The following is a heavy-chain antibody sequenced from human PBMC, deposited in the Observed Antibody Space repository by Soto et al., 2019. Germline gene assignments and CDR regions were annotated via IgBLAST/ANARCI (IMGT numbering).Heavy chain of an antibody. CDR2: ITNSGSRA. V-gene: IGHV3-23*01. J-gene: IGHJ4*02. CDR1: GVTFCNYA. Sequence: PGGSLRLSCAASGVTFCNYAMTWVRQAPGKGLEWVSTITNSGSRADYADSVKGRFTISRDNSKDTLYLQMNSLRAEDTAVYFCAKRPASLICFDYWGQGALVTVSS. D-gene: IGHD3-10*01. CDR3: AKRPASLICFDY.